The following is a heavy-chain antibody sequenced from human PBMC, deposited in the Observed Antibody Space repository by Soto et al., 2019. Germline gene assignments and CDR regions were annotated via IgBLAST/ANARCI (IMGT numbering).Heavy chain of an antibody. D-gene: IGHD3-9*01. CDR1: GASISSYY. CDR3: ARVPFVGYFDWLDP. J-gene: IGHJ5*02. CDR2: MHHTQGT. V-gene: IGHV4-59*01. Sequence: LSLTCSVSGASISSYYWTWIRHPPGGGLEWIGYMHHTQGTNDNPSLRGRVHMSIDTSMNQFSLRLTSVTAADTAVYYCARVPFVGYFDWLDPWGHGTLVTVSS.